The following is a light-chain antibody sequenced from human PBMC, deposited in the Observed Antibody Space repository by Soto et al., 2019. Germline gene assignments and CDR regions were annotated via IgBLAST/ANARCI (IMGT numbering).Light chain of an antibody. J-gene: IGLJ2*01. Sequence: QSVLTQPPSVSGAPGQRVTMSCTGSSSNVGAGYDVHWYQHLPGTAPKLLIYANNNRPSGVPDRFSGSKSGTSASLAISGLQAEDEADYYCQSYDSSLNSRVFGGGTKRTVL. CDR1: SSNVGAGYD. CDR3: QSYDSSLNSRV. V-gene: IGLV1-40*01. CDR2: ANN.